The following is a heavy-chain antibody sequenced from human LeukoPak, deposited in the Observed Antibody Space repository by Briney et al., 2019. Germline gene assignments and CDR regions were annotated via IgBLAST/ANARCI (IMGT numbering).Heavy chain of an antibody. Sequence: PGGSLRLSCAASGFTFSSYSMNWVRQAPGKGLEWVSSISSSSSYMYYADSVKGRFTISRDNAKNSLYLQMNSLRAEDTAVYYCARDPEIETGFDYWGQGALVTVSS. D-gene: IGHD5-24*01. V-gene: IGHV3-21*01. CDR1: GFTFSSYS. CDR3: ARDPEIETGFDY. CDR2: ISSSSSYM. J-gene: IGHJ4*02.